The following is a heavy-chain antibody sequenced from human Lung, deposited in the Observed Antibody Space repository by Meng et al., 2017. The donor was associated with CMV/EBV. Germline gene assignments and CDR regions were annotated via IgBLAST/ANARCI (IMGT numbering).Heavy chain of an antibody. Sequence: SXXVSXKASGGTFSSYAISWVRQAPGQGLEWMGGIIPILGIANYAQKFQGRVTITADKSTSTAYMELSSLRSEGTAVYYCATDNIAAQANWFDPWGQGTLVTVSS. V-gene: IGHV1-69*10. CDR1: GGTFSSYA. D-gene: IGHD6-13*01. CDR3: ATDNIAAQANWFDP. J-gene: IGHJ5*02. CDR2: IIPILGIA.